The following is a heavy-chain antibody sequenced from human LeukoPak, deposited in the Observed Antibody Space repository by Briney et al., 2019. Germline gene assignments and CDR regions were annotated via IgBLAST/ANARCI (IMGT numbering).Heavy chain of an antibody. D-gene: IGHD3-10*01. CDR3: ANLLWFGEPPDYMDV. V-gene: IGHV3-23*01. Sequence: PGGSLRLSCAASGFTFSNYAMNWVRQAPGKGLEWVSAISGSGGSTYYADSVKGRFTISRDNSKNTLYLQMNSLRAEDTAVYYCANLLWFGEPPDYMDVWGKGTTVTISS. J-gene: IGHJ6*03. CDR1: GFTFSNYA. CDR2: ISGSGGST.